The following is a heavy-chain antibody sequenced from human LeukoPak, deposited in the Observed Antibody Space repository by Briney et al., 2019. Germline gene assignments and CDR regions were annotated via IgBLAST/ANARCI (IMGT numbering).Heavy chain of an antibody. V-gene: IGHV3-30-3*01. CDR1: GFTFSSYA. CDR3: AKARNYYDTSATDFDY. Sequence: GGSLRLSCAASGFTFSSYATHWVRQAPGKGLEWVAVISYDGSNKYYADSVKGRFTISRDNSKNTLYLQMNSLRAEDTAMYYCAKARNYYDTSATDFDYWGQGTLVTVSS. CDR2: ISYDGSNK. D-gene: IGHD3-22*01. J-gene: IGHJ4*02.